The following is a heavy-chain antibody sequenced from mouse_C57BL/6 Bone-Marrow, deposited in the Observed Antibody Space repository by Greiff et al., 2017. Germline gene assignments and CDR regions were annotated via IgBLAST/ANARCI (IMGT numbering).Heavy chain of an antibody. Sequence: VQLQQSGAELVRPGASVKLSCTASGFNIKGDYMHWVKQRPEQGLEWIGWIDPENGDTEYASKFQGKATITADTSSNTAYLQLSSLTSEDTAVYYCTTPITTVVAPWYFDVWGTGTTVTVSS. CDR2: IDPENGDT. J-gene: IGHJ1*03. CDR3: TTPITTVVAPWYFDV. CDR1: GFNIKGDY. V-gene: IGHV14-4*01. D-gene: IGHD1-1*01.